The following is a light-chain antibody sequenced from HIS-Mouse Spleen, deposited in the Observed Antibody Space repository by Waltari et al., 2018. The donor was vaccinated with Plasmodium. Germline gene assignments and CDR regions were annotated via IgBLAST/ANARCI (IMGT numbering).Light chain of an antibody. V-gene: IGLV3-25*03. J-gene: IGLJ2*01. Sequence: SYELTQPPSVSVSPGQTARITCSGDALPKQYAYWYQQKPGQAPVLVIYKDSERPSGTPERCSGSSSVTTVTLTISGVQAEDEADYYCQSADSSGTYRVFGGGTKLTVL. CDR2: KDS. CDR1: ALPKQY. CDR3: QSADSSGTYRV.